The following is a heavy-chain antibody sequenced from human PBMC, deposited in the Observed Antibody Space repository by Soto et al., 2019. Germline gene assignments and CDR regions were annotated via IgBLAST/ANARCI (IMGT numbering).Heavy chain of an antibody. V-gene: IGHV1-18*01. CDR1: GYTFTSYG. Sequence: QVQLVQSGAEVKKPGASVKVSCKASGYTFTSYGISWVRQAPGQGLEWMGWIRAYNGNTNYAQTPQGRVTMTTDTPTSTAYMELRSLRSADTAVYSCARDLPTMAVWGQGTTVTVSS. J-gene: IGHJ6*02. CDR2: IRAYNGNT. CDR3: ARDLPTMAV.